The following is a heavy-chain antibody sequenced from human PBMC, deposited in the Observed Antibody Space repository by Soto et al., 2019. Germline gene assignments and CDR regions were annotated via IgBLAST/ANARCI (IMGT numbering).Heavy chain of an antibody. CDR3: AKGLSPSYYDILTGPDF. J-gene: IGHJ4*02. CDR2: ISGSGSNT. Sequence: AGGSLRLSCAASGFTLSSYAMNWVRQAPGKGLEWVAVISGSGSNTFYADSVRGRFTISRDNSKKTVYLQMNSLRAEDTAIYYCAKGLSPSYYDILTGPDFWGQGTLVTVSS. D-gene: IGHD3-9*01. CDR1: GFTLSSYA. V-gene: IGHV3-23*01.